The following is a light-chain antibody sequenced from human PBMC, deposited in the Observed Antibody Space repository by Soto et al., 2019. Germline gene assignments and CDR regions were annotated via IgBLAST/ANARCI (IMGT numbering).Light chain of an antibody. V-gene: IGLV4-69*02. Sequence: QSVLTQSPSASASLGASVKLTCTLSSGHSSSAIAWYQQQPEKGPRYLMKLNSDGSHNKGDGVPNRFSGSRSGAERYLTISSLQTEDEADYYCQTWDTGIVVFGGGTKVTVL. J-gene: IGLJ2*01. CDR2: LNSDGSH. CDR1: SGHSSSA. CDR3: QTWDTGIVV.